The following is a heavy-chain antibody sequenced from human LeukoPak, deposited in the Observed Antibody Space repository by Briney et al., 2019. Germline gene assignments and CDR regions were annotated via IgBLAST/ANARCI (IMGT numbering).Heavy chain of an antibody. V-gene: IGHV3-30*03. J-gene: IGHJ4*02. CDR2: ISYHGNNE. CDR1: GFTFSLYG. D-gene: IGHD3-22*01. Sequence: GRSLRLSCAASGFTFSLYGMHWVRQAPGKGLEWVAVISYHGNNEYYADSVKGLFTISRDNSKNTLYLQMNSLTAEDTAVYYCARCPESSGYYYELDSWGQGTLVTVSS. CDR3: ARCPESSGYYYELDS.